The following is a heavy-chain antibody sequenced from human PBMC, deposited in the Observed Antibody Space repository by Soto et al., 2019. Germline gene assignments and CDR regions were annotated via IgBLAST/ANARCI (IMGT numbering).Heavy chain of an antibody. CDR3: ARCYCSSTSCYYHYYYMDV. J-gene: IGHJ6*03. D-gene: IGHD2-2*01. V-gene: IGHV4-59*08. CDR1: GGPISSYY. CDR2: IYYSGST. Sequence: SETLSITCTVSGGPISSYYWSWIRQPPGKGLEWIGYIYYSGSTNYNPSLKSRVTISVDTSKNQFSLKLSSVTAADTAVYYCARCYCSSTSCYYHYYYMDVWGKGTTVTVSS.